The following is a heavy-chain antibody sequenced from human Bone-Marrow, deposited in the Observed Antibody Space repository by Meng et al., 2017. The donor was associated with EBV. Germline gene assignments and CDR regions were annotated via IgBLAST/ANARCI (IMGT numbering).Heavy chain of an antibody. V-gene: IGHV7-4-1*02. J-gene: IGHJ5*02. CDR1: GYTFTNYA. Sequence: QVLLVQSGSELKKPGASVKFTCKASGYTFTNYAMNWVRQAPGQGLEWMGWIHTNTGNPTYAQGFTGRFVFSLDTSVSTAYLQISSLKPEDTAVYYCATRGRNYYGSGSLDPWGQGTLVTVSS. D-gene: IGHD3-10*01. CDR2: IHTNTGNP. CDR3: ATRGRNYYGSGSLDP.